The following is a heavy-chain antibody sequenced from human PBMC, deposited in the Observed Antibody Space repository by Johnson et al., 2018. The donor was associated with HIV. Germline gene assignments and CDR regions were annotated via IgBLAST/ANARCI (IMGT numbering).Heavy chain of an antibody. CDR2: IYSGGST. J-gene: IGHJ3*02. Sequence: VQLVESGGGLVQPGRSLRLSCGASGFSVSNTYMNWVRQAPGKGLEWVSVIYSGGSTYYADSVSGRFTISRDNSKNTLYLQMNSLRAEDTAVYYCAREGNYYDSSSHAFDIWGQGTMVTVSS. D-gene: IGHD3-22*01. CDR3: AREGNYYDSSSHAFDI. CDR1: GFSVSNTY. V-gene: IGHV3-66*01.